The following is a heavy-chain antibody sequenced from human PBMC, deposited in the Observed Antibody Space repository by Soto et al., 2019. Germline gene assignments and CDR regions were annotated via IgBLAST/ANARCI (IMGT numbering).Heavy chain of an antibody. V-gene: IGHV1-24*01. CDR2: FDPDEAET. J-gene: IGHJ5*02. Sequence: QVQLVQSGAEVKKPGASVKVSCKVSGYTLNEVAMHWVRQAPGKGLEWLGGFDPDEAETIYAQHFQGRVTMTEDTSTVTVYMELSSLRSEDTALYFCTTYHGDYNFDHWGQGTLVTVSS. D-gene: IGHD4-17*01. CDR3: TTYHGDYNFDH. CDR1: GYTLNEVA.